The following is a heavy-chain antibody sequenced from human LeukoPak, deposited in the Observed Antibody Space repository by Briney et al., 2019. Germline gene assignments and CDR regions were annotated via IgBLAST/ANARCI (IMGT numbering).Heavy chain of an antibody. Sequence: GGSLRLSCAASGFTVSSNYMSWVRQAPGKGLEWVSVIYSGGSTYYADSVKGRFTISRDNSKNTLYLQMNSLRAEDTAVYYCARDLCSDGDCYTNPGVYWGQGTLVTVS. V-gene: IGHV3-66*01. CDR3: ARDLCSDGDCYTNPGVY. CDR2: IYSGGST. J-gene: IGHJ4*02. CDR1: GFTVSSNY. D-gene: IGHD2-15*01.